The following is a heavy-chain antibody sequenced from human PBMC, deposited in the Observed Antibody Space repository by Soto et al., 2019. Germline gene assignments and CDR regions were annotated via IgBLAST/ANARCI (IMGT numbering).Heavy chain of an antibody. Sequence: GESLKISCKGSGYSFTSYWIGWVRQMPGKGLEGMGIIYPGDSDTRYSPSFQGQVTLSADKSNTTAYLQWSSLKASDTAMYYWARLLKKRGYIFDYWGKGTRVTVSS. J-gene: IGHJ4*02. D-gene: IGHD5-12*01. CDR2: IYPGDSDT. CDR1: GYSFTSYW. V-gene: IGHV5-51*01. CDR3: ARLLKKRGYIFDY.